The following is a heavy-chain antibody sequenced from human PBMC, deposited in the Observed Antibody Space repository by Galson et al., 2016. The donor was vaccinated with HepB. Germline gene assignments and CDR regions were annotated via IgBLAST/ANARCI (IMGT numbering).Heavy chain of an antibody. Sequence: SLRLSCAASGFTFSNYGMHWVRQAPGKGLEWVAVISHDGSNTYYADSVKGRFTISRDNSKNTLYLQMNSLRVEDTAVYYCAKDDSGTLDDWGQGSLVTVSS. D-gene: IGHD6-13*01. CDR1: GFTFSNYG. J-gene: IGHJ4*02. V-gene: IGHV3-30*18. CDR2: ISHDGSNT. CDR3: AKDDSGTLDD.